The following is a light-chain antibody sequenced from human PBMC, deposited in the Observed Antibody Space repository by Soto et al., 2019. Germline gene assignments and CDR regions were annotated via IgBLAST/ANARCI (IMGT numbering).Light chain of an antibody. V-gene: IGKV3-11*01. Sequence: EIVLTQSPATLSSFPGDRVTLSCRASQYINTRLAWYQHRPGQAPRLLIYDISTRAAAIPARFSGSGSGTDFNLTVSSLEPEDFALYYCQQRSNRITFGQGKRLEI. J-gene: IGKJ5*01. CDR1: QYINTR. CDR3: QQRSNRIT. CDR2: DIS.